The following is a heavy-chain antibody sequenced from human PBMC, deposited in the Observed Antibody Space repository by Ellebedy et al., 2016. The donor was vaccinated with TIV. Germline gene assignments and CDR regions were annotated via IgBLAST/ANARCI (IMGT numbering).Heavy chain of an antibody. V-gene: IGHV1-24*01. CDR1: GYTLTELS. CDR3: ATGSRGPYYYDSSGYWDY. CDR2: FDPEDGET. Sequence: ASVKVSXXVSGYTLTELSMHWVRQAPGKGLEWMGGFDPEDGETIYAQKFQDRVTMTEDTSTDTAYMELSSLRSEDTAVYYCATGSRGPYYYDSSGYWDYWGQGTLVTVSS. J-gene: IGHJ4*02. D-gene: IGHD3-22*01.